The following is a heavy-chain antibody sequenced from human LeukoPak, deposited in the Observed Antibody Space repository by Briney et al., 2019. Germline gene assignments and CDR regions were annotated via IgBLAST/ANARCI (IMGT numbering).Heavy chain of an antibody. Sequence: GESLQSSCKGSGYRFTSYWIGWVRRLPGKGLEWMGIIYPGDSDTRYSPSFQGQVTISADESISTAYLQWSSLKASDTAMYYCAIREGAWLGPILNDYWGQGTLVTVSS. CDR1: GYRFTSYW. CDR2: IYPGDSDT. CDR3: AIREGAWLGPILNDY. D-gene: IGHD6-19*01. V-gene: IGHV5-51*01. J-gene: IGHJ4*02.